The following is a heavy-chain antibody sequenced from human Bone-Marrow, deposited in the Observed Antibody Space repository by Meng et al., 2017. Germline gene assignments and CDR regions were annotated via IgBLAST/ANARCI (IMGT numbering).Heavy chain of an antibody. Sequence: GGSLRLSCAASGFTFDDYAMHWVRQAPGKGLEWVSLISWDGGSTYYADSVKGRFTISRDNSKNSLYLQMNSLRAEDTAVYYCARDTPTPYSSSWYYYYGMDVWGQGTTVTVSS. J-gene: IGHJ6*02. V-gene: IGHV3-43D*03. D-gene: IGHD6-13*01. CDR3: ARDTPTPYSSSWYYYYGMDV. CDR2: ISWDGGST. CDR1: GFTFDDYA.